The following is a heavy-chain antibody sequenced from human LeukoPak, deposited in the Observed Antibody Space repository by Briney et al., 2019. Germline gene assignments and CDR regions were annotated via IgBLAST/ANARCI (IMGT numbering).Heavy chain of an antibody. CDR2: MYYSGST. Sequence: SETLSLICTVSGGSISSYYWSWIRQPPGKGLEWIGYMYYSGSTNYNPSLKSRVTISVDMSKNQFSLKLSSVTAADTAVYYCVRSSTYHLFDDWGQGTLVTVSS. V-gene: IGHV4-59*08. CDR3: VRSSTYHLFDD. CDR1: GGSISSYY. D-gene: IGHD2-15*01. J-gene: IGHJ4*02.